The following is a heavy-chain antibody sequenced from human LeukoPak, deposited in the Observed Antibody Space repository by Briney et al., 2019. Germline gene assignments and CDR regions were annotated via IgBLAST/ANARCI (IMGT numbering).Heavy chain of an antibody. J-gene: IGHJ3*02. D-gene: IGHD5-12*01. Sequence: GGSLRLSCAASGFTFSSYGMHWVRQAPGKGLEWGSYISSSGSTIYYADSVKGRFTISRDNAKNSLYLQMNSLRAEDTAVYYCARDYSGYVNAFDIWGQGTMVTVSS. CDR2: ISSSGSTI. V-gene: IGHV3-48*04. CDR1: GFTFSSYG. CDR3: ARDYSGYVNAFDI.